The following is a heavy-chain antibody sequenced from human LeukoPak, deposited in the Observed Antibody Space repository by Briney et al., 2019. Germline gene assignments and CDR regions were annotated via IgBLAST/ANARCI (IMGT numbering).Heavy chain of an antibody. J-gene: IGHJ4*02. CDR3: VRGAYSSGWYSDFDY. CDR2: IYSSGST. Sequence: PSETLSLTCGVYGGSFSGYYWSWIRQPPGKGLEWIGRIYSSGSTNYNPSLKGRLTMSVDTSKNQFSLKLTSVTAADTAVYYCVRGAYSSGWYSDFDYWSQGTLVTVSS. CDR1: GGSFSGYY. D-gene: IGHD6-19*01. V-gene: IGHV4-34*01.